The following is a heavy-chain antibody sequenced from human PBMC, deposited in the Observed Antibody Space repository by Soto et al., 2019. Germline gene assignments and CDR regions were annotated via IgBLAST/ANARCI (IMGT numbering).Heavy chain of an antibody. CDR3: ARDERVAAAGNGEYYYYHYRMAV. J-gene: IGHJ6*02. V-gene: IGHV4-39*07. D-gene: IGHD6-13*01. Sequence: SETLSLTCTVSGGSISSSSYYWGWIRQPPGKGLEWIGSIYHSGSTYYNPSLKSRVTISVDTSKNQFSLKLSSVTAADTAVYYCARDERVAAAGNGEYYYYHYRMAVWGQGTTVTVSS. CDR2: IYHSGST. CDR1: GGSISSSSYY.